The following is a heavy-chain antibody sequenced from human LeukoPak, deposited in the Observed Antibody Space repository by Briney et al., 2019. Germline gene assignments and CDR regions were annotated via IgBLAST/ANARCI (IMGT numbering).Heavy chain of an antibody. V-gene: IGHV4-34*01. J-gene: IGHJ4*02. CDR1: GGSFSGYY. Sequence: SETLSLTCAVYGGSFSGYYWSWIRQPPGKGLEWIGEINHSGSTNYNPSLKSRVTISVDTSKNQFSLKLSSVTAADTAVYYCARAPIVDYWGQGTLVTVS. CDR3: ARAPIVDY. CDR2: INHSGST.